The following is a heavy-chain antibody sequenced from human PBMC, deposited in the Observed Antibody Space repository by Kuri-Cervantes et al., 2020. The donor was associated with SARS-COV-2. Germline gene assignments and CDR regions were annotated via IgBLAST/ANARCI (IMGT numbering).Heavy chain of an antibody. D-gene: IGHD3-10*01. CDR1: GGSFSGYY. CDR2: INHSGST. CDR3: ARESGSGNFDY. V-gene: IGHV4-34*01. Sequence: ESLKISCAVYGGSFSGYYWSWIRQPPGKGLEWIGEINHSGSTNYNPSLKSRVTISVDTSKNQFSLKLSSVTAADTAVYYCARESGSGNFDYWGQGTLVTVSS. J-gene: IGHJ4*02.